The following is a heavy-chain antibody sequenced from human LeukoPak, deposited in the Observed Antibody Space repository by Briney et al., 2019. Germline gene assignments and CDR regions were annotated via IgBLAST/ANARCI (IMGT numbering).Heavy chain of an antibody. D-gene: IGHD6-13*01. CDR1: GDSINSASYH. CDR2: VSTSGST. Sequence: PSETLSLTCTVSGDSINSASYHWTWIRQPAGKGLEWIGRVSTSGSTNYNPSLKSRVTISVDTSKNQFSLKLSSVTAADTAVYYCARDGGSSSWGSRARYYFDYWGQGTLVTVSS. V-gene: IGHV4-61*02. CDR3: ARDGGSSSWGSRARYYFDY. J-gene: IGHJ4*02.